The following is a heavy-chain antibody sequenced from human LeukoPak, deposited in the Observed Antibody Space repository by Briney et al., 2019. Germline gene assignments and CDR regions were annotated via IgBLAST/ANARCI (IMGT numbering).Heavy chain of an antibody. CDR2: VKYSGST. CDR3: ARDSGAWYPYFDN. V-gene: IGHV4-59*01. CDR1: DGSISSYT. Sequence: SETLSLTCSVSDGSISSYTWNWIRQPPGKGLEWIGCVKYSGSTNYNPSLKSRVTISVDTSKNKFSLNLNSVTAADTAVYYCARDSGAWYPYFDNWGQGTLVTVSS. J-gene: IGHJ4*02. D-gene: IGHD6-19*01.